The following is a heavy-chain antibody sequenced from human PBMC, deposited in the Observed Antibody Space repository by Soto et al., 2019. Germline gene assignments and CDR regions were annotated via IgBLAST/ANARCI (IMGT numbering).Heavy chain of an antibody. CDR3: AAGLVAY. Sequence: EVQLVETGGGLIQPGGSLRLSCAVSGFSVTDTQVTWVRQAPGKGLEWVCVIYSGGTTNYADSVKGRFTISRDNSRNTVYLQMNSMSDEDSAVYYCAAGLVAYWGQGTKVTVSS. V-gene: IGHV3-53*02. CDR1: GFSVTDTQ. D-gene: IGHD6-6*01. J-gene: IGHJ4*02. CDR2: IYSGGTT.